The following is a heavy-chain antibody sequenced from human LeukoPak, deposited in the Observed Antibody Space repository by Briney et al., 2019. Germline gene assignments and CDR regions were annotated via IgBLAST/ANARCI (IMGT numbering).Heavy chain of an antibody. Sequence: GGSLRLSCAASGFTFSSYWMTWVRQAPGKGLQWVANIKQDGSEKYYVDSVKGRFTISRDNAKNSLYLQMDSRRTEDTAVYYCARVLDGNWGQGTLVTVSS. V-gene: IGHV3-7*01. CDR2: IKQDGSEK. CDR1: GFTFSSYW. J-gene: IGHJ4*02. CDR3: ARVLDGN. D-gene: IGHD5-24*01.